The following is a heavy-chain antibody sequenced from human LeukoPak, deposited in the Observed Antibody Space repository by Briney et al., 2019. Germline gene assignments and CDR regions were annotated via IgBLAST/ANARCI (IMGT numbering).Heavy chain of an antibody. CDR3: ARGATSGVDY. V-gene: IGHV1-69*04. J-gene: IGHJ4*02. CDR2: IIPILGIA. Sequence: GSSVKVSCKASGGTFSSYAISWVRQAPGQGLEWMGRIIPILGIANYARKFQGRVTITADKSTSTAYMELSSLRSEDTAVYYCARGATSGVDYWGQGTLVTVSS. CDR1: GGTFSSYA. D-gene: IGHD1-26*01.